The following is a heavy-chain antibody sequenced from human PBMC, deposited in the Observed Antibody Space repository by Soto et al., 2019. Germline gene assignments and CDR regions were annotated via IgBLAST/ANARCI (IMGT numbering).Heavy chain of an antibody. D-gene: IGHD3-10*01. CDR3: ARWGGRSRSGSYYRFWFDP. Sequence: QVQLQESGPGLVKPSQTLSLTCTVSGGSISSGGYYWSWIRQHPGKGLEWIGYIYYSGSTYYNPSLKSRVTISVDPSKNQFSLKLSSVTAADTAVYYCARWGGRSRSGSYYRFWFDPWGQGTLVTVSS. CDR2: IYYSGST. J-gene: IGHJ5*02. CDR1: GGSISSGGYY. V-gene: IGHV4-31*03.